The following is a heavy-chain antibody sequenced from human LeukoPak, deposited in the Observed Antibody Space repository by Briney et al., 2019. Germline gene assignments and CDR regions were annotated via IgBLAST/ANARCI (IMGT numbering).Heavy chain of an antibody. CDR3: ARLGSSAKSYYFDY. J-gene: IGHJ4*02. D-gene: IGHD6-6*01. Sequence: ASVKVSCKASGYTFTGYYMHWVRQAPGQGPEWMGWINPNSGGTNYAQKFQGRVTMTRDTSISTAYMELSRLRSDDTAVYYCARLGSSAKSYYFDYWGQGTLVTVSS. CDR1: GYTFTGYY. V-gene: IGHV1-2*02. CDR2: INPNSGGT.